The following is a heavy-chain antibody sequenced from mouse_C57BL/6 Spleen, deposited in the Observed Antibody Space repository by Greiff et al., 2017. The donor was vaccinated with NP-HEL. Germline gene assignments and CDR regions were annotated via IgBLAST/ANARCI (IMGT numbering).Heavy chain of an antibody. Sequence: VKLQESGPELVKPGASVKISCKASGYAFSSSWMNWVKQRPGKGLEWIGRIYPGDGDTNYNGKFKGKATLTADKSSSTAYMQLSSLTSEDSAVYFCARSYYYGSSGYFDVWGTGTTVTVSS. CDR2: IYPGDGDT. D-gene: IGHD1-1*01. V-gene: IGHV1-82*01. J-gene: IGHJ1*03. CDR1: GYAFSSSW. CDR3: ARSYYYGSSGYFDV.